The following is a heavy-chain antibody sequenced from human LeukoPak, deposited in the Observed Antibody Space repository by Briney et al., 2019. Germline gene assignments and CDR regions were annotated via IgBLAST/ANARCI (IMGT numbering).Heavy chain of an antibody. V-gene: IGHV4-30-4*07. CDR3: ARRGGDMPARGFMDV. D-gene: IGHD3-16*01. J-gene: IGHJ6*03. CDR2: IYDSGIA. CDR1: GDSITSGGYS. Sequence: SETLSLTCVVSGDSITSGGYSWSWIRQPPGKGLEWVGYIYDSGIAFYNPSLKSRVTMSVDTSKNRFFLNLRSVTAADTAVYYCARRGGDMPARGFMDVWGKGTTVTVSS.